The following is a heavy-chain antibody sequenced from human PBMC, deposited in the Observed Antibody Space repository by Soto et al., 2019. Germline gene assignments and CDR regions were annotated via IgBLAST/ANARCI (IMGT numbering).Heavy chain of an antibody. CDR3: ARGGCSGGSCYPDDALDI. J-gene: IGHJ3*02. Sequence: EVQLVESGGGFVQPGGSLRLSCAASGFAFSAYWMSWVRQAPGKGLEWVANIKQDGSKKYYVDSVEGRFTFSRDNAKNSLYLQMNSLRAEDTAVYYCARGGCSGGSCYPDDALDIWGQGTKVTVSS. CDR1: GFAFSAYW. CDR2: IKQDGSKK. V-gene: IGHV3-7*01. D-gene: IGHD2-15*01.